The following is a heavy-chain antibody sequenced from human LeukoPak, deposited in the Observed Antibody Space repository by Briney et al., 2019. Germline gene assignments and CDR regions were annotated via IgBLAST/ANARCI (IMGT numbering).Heavy chain of an antibody. D-gene: IGHD6-19*01. V-gene: IGHV4-34*01. Sequence: SETLSLTCAVYGGSFSGYYWSWIRQPPGKGLEWIGEINHSGSTSYNPSLKSRVTISVDTSKNQFSLKLSSVTAADTAVYYCARGRVTVTYSSGWYVDYYGMDVWGQGTTVTVSS. J-gene: IGHJ6*02. CDR1: GGSFSGYY. CDR3: ARGRVTVTYSSGWYVDYYGMDV. CDR2: INHSGST.